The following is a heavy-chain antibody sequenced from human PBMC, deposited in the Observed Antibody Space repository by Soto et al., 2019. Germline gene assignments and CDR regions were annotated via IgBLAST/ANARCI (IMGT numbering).Heavy chain of an antibody. CDR2: ISYDGSNK. CDR1: GFTFSIYA. Sequence: PEGTLSLSCAASGFTFSIYAMHWVRHAPGKGLEWVAVISYDGSNKYYADSVKGRFTISRDNSKNTLYLQMNSLRAEDTAVYYCARRPYSSSSPEPLGYWGQGTLVTVSS. J-gene: IGHJ4*02. CDR3: ARRPYSSSSPEPLGY. D-gene: IGHD6-6*01. V-gene: IGHV3-30-3*01.